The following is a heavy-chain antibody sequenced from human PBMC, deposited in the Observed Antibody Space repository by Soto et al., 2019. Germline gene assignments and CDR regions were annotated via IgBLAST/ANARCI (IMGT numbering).Heavy chain of an antibody. CDR2: IYYSGST. CDR1: GGSISSGDYY. Sequence: SETLSLTCTVSGGSISSGDYYWSWIRQPPGKGLEWIGYIYYSGSTYYNPSLKSRVTISVDTSKNQFSLKLSSVTAADTAVYYCARAQMATTVDYWGQGTLVTVSS. V-gene: IGHV4-30-4*01. CDR3: ARAQMATTVDY. D-gene: IGHD5-12*01. J-gene: IGHJ4*02.